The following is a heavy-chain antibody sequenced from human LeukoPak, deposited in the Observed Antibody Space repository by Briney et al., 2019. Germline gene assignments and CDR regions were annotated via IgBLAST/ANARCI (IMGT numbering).Heavy chain of an antibody. Sequence: KSGGSLRLSCEGSGFTFSSYGMTWVRQAPGKGLEWVSGISGGGDSTYYADSVKGRFTISRDNAKNSVDLQMNSLRAEDTAVYYCARERYYYDSSGYRASAFDIWGQGTMVTVSS. CDR3: ARERYYYDSSGYRASAFDI. D-gene: IGHD3-22*01. V-gene: IGHV3-21*01. J-gene: IGHJ3*02. CDR2: ISGGGDST. CDR1: GFTFSSYG.